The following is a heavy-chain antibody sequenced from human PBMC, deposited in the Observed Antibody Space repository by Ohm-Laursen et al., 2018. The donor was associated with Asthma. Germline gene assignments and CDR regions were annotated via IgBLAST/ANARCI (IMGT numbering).Heavy chain of an antibody. D-gene: IGHD3-3*01. J-gene: IGHJ4*02. V-gene: IGHV3-30-3*01. CDR1: GFTFRSYA. CDR3: ARDVMEWYLPAFDF. Sequence: SLRLSCSASGFTFRSYAMHWVRQAPGKGLEWVAVGGGYYDGGLKYYADSVNGRFTVSRDDSKNTLYLQMNSLRPDDTAVYYCARDVMEWYLPAFDFWGQGTLVTVSS. CDR2: GGGYYDGGLK.